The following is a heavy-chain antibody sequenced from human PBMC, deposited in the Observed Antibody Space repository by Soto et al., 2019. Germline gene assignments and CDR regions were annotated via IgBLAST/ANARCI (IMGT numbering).Heavy chain of an antibody. V-gene: IGHV3-74*01. J-gene: IGHJ4*02. Sequence: GGSLRLSCAASGFTFSSYWMHWVRQAPGKGLVWVSRINSDGSSTSYADSVKGRFTISRDNAKNTLYLQMNSLRAEDTAVYYCARVLYYDSSCYYFDYWGQGTLVTVSS. D-gene: IGHD3-22*01. CDR3: ARVLYYDSSCYYFDY. CDR2: INSDGSST. CDR1: GFTFSSYW.